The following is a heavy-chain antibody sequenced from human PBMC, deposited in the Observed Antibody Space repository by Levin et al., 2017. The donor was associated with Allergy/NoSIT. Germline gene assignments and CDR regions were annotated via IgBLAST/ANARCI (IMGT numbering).Heavy chain of an antibody. Sequence: SQTLSLTCAVYGGSFSGYYWSWIRQPPGKGLEWIGEINHSGSTNYNPSLKSRVTISVDTSKNQFSLKLSSVTAADTAVYYCARAASIAAAGTFGYWGQGTLVTVSS. J-gene: IGHJ4*02. CDR3: ARAASIAAAGTFGY. CDR1: GGSFSGYY. D-gene: IGHD6-13*01. CDR2: INHSGST. V-gene: IGHV4-34*01.